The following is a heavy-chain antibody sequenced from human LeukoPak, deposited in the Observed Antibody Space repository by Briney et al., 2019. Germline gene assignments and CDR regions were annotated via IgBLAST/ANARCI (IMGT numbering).Heavy chain of an antibody. V-gene: IGHV4-34*09. CDR2: IYYSGST. Sequence: SETLSLTCAVYGGSFSGYYWSWIRQPPGKGLEWIGYIYYSGSTYYNPSLKSRVTISVDTSKNQFSLKLSSVTAADTAVYYCARGEPTGTQTNWFDPWGQGTLVTVSS. CDR3: ARGEPTGTQTNWFDP. J-gene: IGHJ5*02. D-gene: IGHD1-1*01. CDR1: GGSFSGYY.